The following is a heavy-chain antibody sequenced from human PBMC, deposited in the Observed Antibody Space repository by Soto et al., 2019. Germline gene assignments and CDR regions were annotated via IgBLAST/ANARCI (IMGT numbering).Heavy chain of an antibody. J-gene: IGHJ4*02. Sequence: PSETLSLTCTVSGGSISGGYYWSWIRQHPGKGLEWIGHIYYSGSTYYNPSLKSRVTISVDTSKNQFSLKVSSVTAADTAVYYCARVDYASSGHSYYFDYCHQGTL. CDR1: GGSISGGYY. V-gene: IGHV4-31*03. CDR3: ARVDYASSGHSYYFDY. D-gene: IGHD3-22*01. CDR2: IYYSGST.